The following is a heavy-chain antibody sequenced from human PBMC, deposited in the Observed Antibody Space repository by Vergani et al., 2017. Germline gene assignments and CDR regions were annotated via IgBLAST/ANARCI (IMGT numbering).Heavy chain of an antibody. Sequence: QVQLQQSGPGLVKPSQTLSVTCAISGDSVSTISAAWNWNRPSPSRGLEWLGRTYYRSKWYYDYAVSLKSRMTINPDTSKNYLTLKLNSVPPEDAPVYFCTSAQTNSFDYGSQETLVTVSS. CDR3: TSAQTNSFDY. CDR2: TYYRSKWYY. J-gene: IGHJ4*02. V-gene: IGHV6-1*01. CDR1: GDSVSTISAA. D-gene: IGHD1-1*01.